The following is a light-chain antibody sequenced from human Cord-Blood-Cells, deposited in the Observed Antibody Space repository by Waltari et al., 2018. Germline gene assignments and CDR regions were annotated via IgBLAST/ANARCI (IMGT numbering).Light chain of an antibody. CDR1: SNDVGGYNY. Sequence: QSALTQPASVSGSPGQSITISCTGTSNDVGGYNYVSWYQQHPGKAPKLMIYDVSNRPSGVSNRLSGSQSGNTASLTISGLQAEDEADYYCSSYTSSSTLVFGGGTKLTVL. CDR3: SSYTSSSTLV. CDR2: DVS. J-gene: IGLJ3*02. V-gene: IGLV2-14*03.